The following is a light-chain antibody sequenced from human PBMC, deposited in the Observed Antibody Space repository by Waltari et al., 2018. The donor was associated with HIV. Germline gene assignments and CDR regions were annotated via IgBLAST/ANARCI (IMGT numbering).Light chain of an antibody. CDR2: GAS. J-gene: IGKJ1*01. V-gene: IGKV3-20*01. Sequence: EIVLTQSPGTLSLSPGERATPSCSASQSVSSSYLAWYQQKRGQAPRLLIYGASSRATGIPDRFTGSGSGTDFTLTISRLEPEDFAVYYCQQYGTSRWTFGQGTKVEIK. CDR3: QQYGTSRWT. CDR1: QSVSSSY.